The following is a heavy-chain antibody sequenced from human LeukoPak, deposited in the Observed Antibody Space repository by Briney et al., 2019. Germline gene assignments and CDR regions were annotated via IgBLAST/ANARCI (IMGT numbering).Heavy chain of an antibody. CDR1: GGSISSSNW. Sequence: SGTLSLTCAVSGGSISSSNWWSWVRQPPGKGLEWIGEIYHSGSTNYNPSLKSRVTISVDKSKNQFSLKLSSVTAADTAVYYCAGDPGGSGGPLGYFDYWGQGTLVTVSS. CDR2: IYHSGST. J-gene: IGHJ4*02. D-gene: IGHD6-19*01. V-gene: IGHV4-4*02. CDR3: AGDPGGSGGPLGYFDY.